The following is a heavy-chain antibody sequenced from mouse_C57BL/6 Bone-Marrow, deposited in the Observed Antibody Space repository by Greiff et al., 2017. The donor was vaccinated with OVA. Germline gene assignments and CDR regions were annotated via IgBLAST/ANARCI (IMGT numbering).Heavy chain of an antibody. CDR3: TRGDYGNPYAMDY. D-gene: IGHD2-1*01. V-gene: IGHV5-9-1*02. J-gene: IGHJ4*01. CDR1: GFTFSSYA. CDR2: ISSGGDYI. Sequence: EVQRVESGEGLVKPGGSLKLSCAASGFTFSSYAMSWVRQTPEKRLEWVAYISSGGDYIYYADTVKGRFTISRDNARNTLYLQMSSLKSEDTAMYYCTRGDYGNPYAMDYWGQGTSVTVSS.